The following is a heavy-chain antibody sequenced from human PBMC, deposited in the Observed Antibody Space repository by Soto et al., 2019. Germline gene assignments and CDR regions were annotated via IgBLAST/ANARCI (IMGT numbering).Heavy chain of an antibody. J-gene: IGHJ4*02. CDR2: PYNTGDT. D-gene: IGHD3-9*01. Sequence: QVQLQESGPGLVKPSQTLSLTCTVSGGSITWGSYYWSWIRQSPGKGLEWIGFPYNTGDTYYNPSLQCRATISVCTSRNQSSLGLTSVTAADAAVYYCAGDFEHHRVSWVGFFDNWGQGTLVSVSS. CDR3: AGDFEHHRVSWVGFFDN. CDR1: GGSITWGSYY. V-gene: IGHV4-30-4*01.